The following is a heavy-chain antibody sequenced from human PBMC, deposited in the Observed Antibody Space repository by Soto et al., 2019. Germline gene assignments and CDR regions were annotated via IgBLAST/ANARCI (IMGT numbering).Heavy chain of an antibody. Sequence: SETLSLTCTVSGGSISSGGYYWSWIRQHPGKGLEWIGYIYYSGSTYYNPSLKSRVTISVDTSKNQFSLKLSSVTAADTAVYYCARDGFGSGYLNPFWFDPWGQGTLVTVSS. V-gene: IGHV4-31*03. CDR2: IYYSGST. CDR1: GGSISSGGYY. J-gene: IGHJ5*02. CDR3: ARDGFGSGYLNPFWFDP. D-gene: IGHD3-3*01.